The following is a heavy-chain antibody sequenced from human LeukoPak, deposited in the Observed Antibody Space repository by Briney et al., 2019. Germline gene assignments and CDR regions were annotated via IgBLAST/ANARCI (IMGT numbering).Heavy chain of an antibody. CDR2: ISGSASRT. Sequence: GGSLRLSCAASGFTFSSYAMSWVRQAPGKGLEWVSGISGSASRTYYADSVKGRFTISRDNSKNTLYLQMNSLRAEDTAVYYCAKVQLPYPNGAFDYWGQGTLVTVSS. CDR3: AKVQLPYPNGAFDY. D-gene: IGHD2-2*01. J-gene: IGHJ4*02. CDR1: GFTFSSYA. V-gene: IGHV3-23*01.